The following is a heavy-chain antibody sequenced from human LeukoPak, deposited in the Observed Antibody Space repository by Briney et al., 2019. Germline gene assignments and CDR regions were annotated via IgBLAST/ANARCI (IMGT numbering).Heavy chain of an antibody. V-gene: IGHV3-7*01. CDR3: AREELEYFDY. CDR2: IKQDGSEK. J-gene: IGHJ4*02. D-gene: IGHD3-10*01. Sequence: GGSLRLSCAASGFTFSSYTMSWVRQAPGKGLEWVANIKQDGSEKYYVDSVKGRFTISRDNAKNSLYLQMNSLRAEDTAVYYCAREELEYFDYWGQGTLVTVSS. CDR1: GFTFSSYT.